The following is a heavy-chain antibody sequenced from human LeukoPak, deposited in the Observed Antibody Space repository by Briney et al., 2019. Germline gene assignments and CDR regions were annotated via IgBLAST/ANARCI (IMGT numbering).Heavy chain of an antibody. CDR1: GFTFSNYG. Sequence: GGSLRLSCAASGFTFSNYGMNWVRQAPGKGLEWVSSMSGSSTYIWYADSVKGRFTISRDNAKNSLYLQMNSQRVEDTAVYFCARDATYIWNDGSDYWGQGTLVTVSS. CDR2: MSGSSTYI. D-gene: IGHD1-1*01. V-gene: IGHV3-21*01. J-gene: IGHJ4*02. CDR3: ARDATYIWNDGSDY.